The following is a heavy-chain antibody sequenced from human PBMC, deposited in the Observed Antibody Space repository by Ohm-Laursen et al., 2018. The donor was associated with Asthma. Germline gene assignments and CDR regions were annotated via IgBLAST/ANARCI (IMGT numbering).Heavy chain of an antibody. V-gene: IGHV3-30-3*01. Sequence: SLRLSCAASGFTFSSYAMHWVRQAPGKGLEWVAVISYDGSNKYYADSVKGRFTISRDNSKNTLYLQMNSLRAEDTAVYYCAREHILILGPYYYYGMDVWGQGTTVTVSS. J-gene: IGHJ6*02. CDR1: GFTFSSYA. CDR3: AREHILILGPYYYYGMDV. D-gene: IGHD2-21*01. CDR2: ISYDGSNK.